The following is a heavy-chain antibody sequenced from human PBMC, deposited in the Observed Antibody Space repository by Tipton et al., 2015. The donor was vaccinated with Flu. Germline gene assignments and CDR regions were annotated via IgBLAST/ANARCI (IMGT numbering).Heavy chain of an antibody. CDR1: GHSIRSSDYY. V-gene: IGHV4-38-2*01. Sequence: PSLTCAVSGHSIRSSDYYWAWIRQPPGKGLEWIGNIFHSGNAKYNPSLKSRLTISVDTSKNEFSLRLSSVTAADTALYYCARRDYSNYVSEPKNWFDPWGQGTLVTVSS. J-gene: IGHJ5*02. CDR2: IFHSGNA. D-gene: IGHD4-11*01. CDR3: ARRDYSNYVSEPKNWFDP.